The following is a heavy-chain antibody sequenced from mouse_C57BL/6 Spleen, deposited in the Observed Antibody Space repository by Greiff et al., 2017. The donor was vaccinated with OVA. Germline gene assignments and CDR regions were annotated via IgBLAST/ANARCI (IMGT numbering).Heavy chain of an antibody. D-gene: IGHD2-4*01. CDR3: ARGGDYDVTWFAY. CDR2: IDPSDSYT. Sequence: QVQLQQPGAELVRPGTSVKLSCKASGYTFTSYWMHWVKQRPGQGLEWIGVIDPSDSYTNYNQKFKGKATLTVDTSSSTAYMQLSSLTSEDSAVYDCARGGDYDVTWFAYWGQGTLVTVSA. J-gene: IGHJ3*01. V-gene: IGHV1-59*01. CDR1: GYTFTSYW.